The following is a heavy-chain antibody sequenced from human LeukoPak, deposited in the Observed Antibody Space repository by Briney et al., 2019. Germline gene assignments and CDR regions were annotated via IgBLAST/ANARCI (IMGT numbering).Heavy chain of an antibody. J-gene: IGHJ1*01. Sequence: GGSLRLSCAASGFAVSDNYMSWVRQAPGKGLEWVSVFYSGGSTRYADSVKGRFTISRDNSKNTLYLQLNSLRAEDTAVYFCASSSWSSEYFHYWARAPWSPSPQ. D-gene: IGHD6-13*01. V-gene: IGHV3-66*01. CDR3: ASSSWSSEYFHY. CDR1: GFAVSDNY. CDR2: FYSGGST.